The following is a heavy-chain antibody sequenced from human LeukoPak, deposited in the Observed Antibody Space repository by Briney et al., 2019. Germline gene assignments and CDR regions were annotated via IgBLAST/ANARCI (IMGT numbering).Heavy chain of an antibody. J-gene: IGHJ4*02. D-gene: IGHD5-18*01. Sequence: GASVKVSCKTSGYSFTSYGINWVRQAPGQGLEWMGWISTDNGNTDYAPNLQGRVTMTTDTSTNTAYMELRSLRSDDTAVYYCARGYSYGYGPLDYWGQGTLVTVSA. CDR1: GYSFTSYG. CDR3: ARGYSYGYGPLDY. CDR2: ISTDNGNT. V-gene: IGHV1-18*01.